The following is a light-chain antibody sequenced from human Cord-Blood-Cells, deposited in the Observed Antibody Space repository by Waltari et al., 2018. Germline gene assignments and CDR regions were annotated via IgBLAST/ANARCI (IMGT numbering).Light chain of an antibody. Sequence: EIQMTQSPSTLSASLGDRVTITCRASQSISSWLAWYQQKPGKAPKLLIYDASSLESGVPSRFSGSGSGTEFTLTISSLQPDDFATYYCQQYNSYSYTFGQGTKLEIK. CDR2: DAS. CDR3: QQYNSYSYT. V-gene: IGKV1-5*01. J-gene: IGKJ2*01. CDR1: QSISSW.